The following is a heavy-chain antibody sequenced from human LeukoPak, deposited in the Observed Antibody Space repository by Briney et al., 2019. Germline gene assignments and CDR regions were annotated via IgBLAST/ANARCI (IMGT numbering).Heavy chain of an antibody. J-gene: IGHJ6*02. CDR3: ARDRRDDFWTGDAMDV. V-gene: IGHV3-30*03. D-gene: IGHD3-3*01. CDR1: GFTLSRYA. Sequence: GGSLRLSCAASGFTLSRYAMHWVRQAPGKGLEWVALISYDGSNKHYADSVKGRFTISRDNSKNTLYVQMNSLSAEDTAVYYCARDRRDDFWTGDAMDVWGQGTTVSVSS. CDR2: ISYDGSNK.